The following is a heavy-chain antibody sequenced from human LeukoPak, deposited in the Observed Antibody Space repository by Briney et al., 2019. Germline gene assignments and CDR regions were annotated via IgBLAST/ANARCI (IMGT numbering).Heavy chain of an antibody. CDR1: GFTFSDYY. Sequence: GGSLRLSCAASGFTFSDYYMSWIRQAPGKGLEWVSYISSSGSTIYYANSVKGRFTISRDNAKNSLYLQMNSLRAEDTAVYYCARVLLWFDYYMDVWGKGTTVTVSS. V-gene: IGHV3-11*04. D-gene: IGHD3-10*01. CDR3: ARVLLWFDYYMDV. J-gene: IGHJ6*03. CDR2: ISSSGSTI.